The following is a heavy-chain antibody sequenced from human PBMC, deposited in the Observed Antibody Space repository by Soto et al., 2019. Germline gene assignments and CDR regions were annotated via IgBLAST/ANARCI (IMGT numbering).Heavy chain of an antibody. CDR3: VTGGYCSGGSCYLTFYYYYGMDV. Sequence: GGSLRLSCSASGFTFSSYAMHWVRQAPGKGLEYVSAISSNGGSTYYADSVKGRFTISRDNSKNTLYLQMSSLRAEDTAVYYCVTGGYCSGGSCYLTFYYYYGMDVWGQGTTVTVSS. CDR2: ISSNGGST. V-gene: IGHV3-64D*08. D-gene: IGHD2-15*01. CDR1: GFTFSSYA. J-gene: IGHJ6*02.